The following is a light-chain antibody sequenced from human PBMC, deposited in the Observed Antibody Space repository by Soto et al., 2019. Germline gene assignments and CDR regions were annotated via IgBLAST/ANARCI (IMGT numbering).Light chain of an antibody. V-gene: IGLV7-46*01. CDR1: TGAVTSGHY. Sequence: QTVVTQPPSLTVSPGGTVTLTCGSSTGAVTSGHYPYWFQQKPGQAPRTLIYDTSNKHSWTPARFSGSLLGGKAALTLSGAQPEDEAEYYCLLSYSGGRVVFGGGTKVTVL. CDR3: LLSYSGGRVV. J-gene: IGLJ2*01. CDR2: DTS.